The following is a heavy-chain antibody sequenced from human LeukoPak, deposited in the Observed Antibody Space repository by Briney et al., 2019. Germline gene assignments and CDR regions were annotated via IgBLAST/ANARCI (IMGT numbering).Heavy chain of an antibody. CDR2: IKSKTDGGTT. V-gene: IGHV3-15*01. CDR3: AIDWRAPYFDL. Sequence: TAGGSLRLSCAASGFTFSDAWMSWVRQAPGKGLEWVGRIKSKTDGGTTDYAAPVKGRFSVSRDDSKNTLYLQMNSLKTEDTAVYYCAIDWRAPYFDLWGRGTLVTVSS. J-gene: IGHJ2*01. CDR1: GFTFSDAW.